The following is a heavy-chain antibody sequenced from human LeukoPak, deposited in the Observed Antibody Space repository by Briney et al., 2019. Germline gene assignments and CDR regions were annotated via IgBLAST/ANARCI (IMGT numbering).Heavy chain of an antibody. CDR1: GFTFSSYA. CDR3: AKDPKGRYYYYGMDV. J-gene: IGHJ6*02. Sequence: GGSLRLSCAASGFTFSSYAMSWVRQAPGKGLEWVSAISGSGDSTYYADSVKGRFTISRDNSKNTLYLQMNSLRAEDTAVYYCAKDPKGRYYYYGMDVWGQGTTVTVSS. CDR2: ISGSGDST. D-gene: IGHD3-10*01. V-gene: IGHV3-23*01.